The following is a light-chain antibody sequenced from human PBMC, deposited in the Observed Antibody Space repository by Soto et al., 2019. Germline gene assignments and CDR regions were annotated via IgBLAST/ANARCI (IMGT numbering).Light chain of an antibody. Sequence: SVLTQPASVSGSPGQSITISCTGSSSGVVSYLLVSWYQQYPGKAPKLIIYEGGKRPSGVSSRFSGSKSGDTASLTISGLQAEDEADYFCCSYAGSGTFYVFGTGTRSPS. CDR2: EGG. CDR1: SSGVVSYLL. J-gene: IGLJ1*01. V-gene: IGLV2-23*01. CDR3: CSYAGSGTFYV.